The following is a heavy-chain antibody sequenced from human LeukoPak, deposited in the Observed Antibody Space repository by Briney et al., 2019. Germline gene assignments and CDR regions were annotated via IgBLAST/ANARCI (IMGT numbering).Heavy chain of an antibody. CDR2: IYYSGST. V-gene: IGHV4-39*01. CDR3: ARLVGDIVVVPAAIGPYYFDY. J-gene: IGHJ4*02. Sequence: SETLSLTCTVSGGPISSSSYYWGWIRQPPGKGLEWIGSIYYSGSTYYNPSLKSRVTISVDTSKNQFSLKLSSVTAADTAVYYCARLVGDIVVVPAAIGPYYFDYWGQGTLVTVSS. CDR1: GGPISSSSYY. D-gene: IGHD2-2*01.